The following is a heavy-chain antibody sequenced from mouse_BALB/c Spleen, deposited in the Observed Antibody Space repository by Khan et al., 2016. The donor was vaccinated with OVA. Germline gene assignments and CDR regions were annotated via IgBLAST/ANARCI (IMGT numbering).Heavy chain of an antibody. J-gene: IGHJ3*01. CDR1: GYTFSSYW. D-gene: IGHD1-1*01. CDR2: ILPGSGSN. Sequence: VKLLESGAELMKPGASVKISCKATGYTFSSYWIEWVKQRPGHGLEWIGEILPGSGSNNYNEKFKGKATFTADTSSNTAYMQLSSLTSEDSAVYYCARGNYYGSSSWFGYWGQGTLGTVS. V-gene: IGHV1-9*01. CDR3: ARGNYYGSSSWFGY.